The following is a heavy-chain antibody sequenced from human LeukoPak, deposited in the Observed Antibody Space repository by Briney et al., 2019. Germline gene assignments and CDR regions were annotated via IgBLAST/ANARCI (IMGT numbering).Heavy chain of an antibody. CDR3: ARGGGISHYYYYMDV. J-gene: IGHJ6*03. Sequence: SETLSLTCTVSGGSITSYYWSWIRQPPGKGLEWIGDIYYSGSTNYNPSPKSRVTISVDTSKNQFSLKLSSVTAADTAVYYCARGGGISHYYYYMDVWGKGTTVTISS. CDR2: IYYSGST. CDR1: GGSITSYY. V-gene: IGHV4-59*01. D-gene: IGHD6-13*01.